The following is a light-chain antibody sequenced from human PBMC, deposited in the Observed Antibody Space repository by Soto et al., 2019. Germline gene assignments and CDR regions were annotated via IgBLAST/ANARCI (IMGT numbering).Light chain of an antibody. CDR2: NNN. J-gene: IGLJ2*01. CDR1: SSNIGSNT. Sequence: QSALTQPPSASTTPGQRVTISCSGSSSNIGSNTVNWYQQLPGTAPKLLIYNNNQRPSGVPDRISGSKSATSASLAISGLQSEDEADYYCAAWDDSLNGVLFGGGT. CDR3: AAWDDSLNGVL. V-gene: IGLV1-44*01.